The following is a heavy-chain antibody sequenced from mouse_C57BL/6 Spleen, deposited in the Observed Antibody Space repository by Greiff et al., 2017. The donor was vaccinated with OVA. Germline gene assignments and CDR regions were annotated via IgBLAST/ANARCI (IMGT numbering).Heavy chain of an antibody. Sequence: VKLMESGPGLVAPSQSLSITCTVSGFSLTSYGVDWVRQSPGKGLEWLGVIWGVGSTNYNSALKSRLGISKDNSKCQVFLQMSMLPTDDTAKYCCGRETSSGYAFAYWGQGTLLTVSA. CDR1: GFSLTSYG. J-gene: IGHJ3*01. D-gene: IGHD3-2*02. CDR3: GRETSSGYAFAY. CDR2: IWGVGST. V-gene: IGHV2-6*01.